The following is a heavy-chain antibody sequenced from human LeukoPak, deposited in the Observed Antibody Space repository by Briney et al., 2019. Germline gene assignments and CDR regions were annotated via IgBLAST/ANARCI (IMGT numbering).Heavy chain of an antibody. CDR3: AKDLILVLPAAYDY. D-gene: IGHD2-2*01. CDR1: GLTLSNYA. Sequence: GGSLRLSCAGSGLTLSNYAMSWVRQAPGKGLDWVSVISGSGTSTDYADSVKGRFTISRDNSKNTLYLQMSSLRAEDTAVYFCAKDLILVLPAAYDYWGQGTLVTVSS. CDR2: ISGSGTST. V-gene: IGHV3-23*01. J-gene: IGHJ4*02.